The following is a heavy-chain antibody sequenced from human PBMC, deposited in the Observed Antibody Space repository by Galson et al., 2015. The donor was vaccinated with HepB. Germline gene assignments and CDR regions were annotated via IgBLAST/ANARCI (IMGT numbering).Heavy chain of an antibody. J-gene: IGHJ3*02. V-gene: IGHV1-24*01. D-gene: IGHD3-10*01. Sequence: SVKVSCKVSGYTLTELSMHWVRQAPGKGLEWMGGFDPEDGETIYAQKFQGRVTMTEDTSTDTAYMELSSLRSEDTAVYYCATELTRMVRGSPSDAFDIWGQGTMVTVSS. CDR2: FDPEDGET. CDR3: ATELTRMVRGSPSDAFDI. CDR1: GYTLTELS.